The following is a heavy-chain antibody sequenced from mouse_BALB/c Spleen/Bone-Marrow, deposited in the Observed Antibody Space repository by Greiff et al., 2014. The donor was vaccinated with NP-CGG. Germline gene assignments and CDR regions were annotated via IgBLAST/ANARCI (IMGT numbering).Heavy chain of an antibody. Sequence: LVKTGASVKISCKASGYSFTGYYMHWVKQSHGKSLEWIGYISCYNGATSYNQKFKGKATFTVDTSSSTAYMQSNSLTSEYSAVDSCASSWGAYVYDGGYYFAYWGQGTPLTVP. J-gene: IGHJ2*01. CDR1: GYSFTGYY. D-gene: IGHD2-2*01. CDR2: ISCYNGAT. CDR3: ASSWGAYVYDGGYYFAY. V-gene: IGHV1S34*01.